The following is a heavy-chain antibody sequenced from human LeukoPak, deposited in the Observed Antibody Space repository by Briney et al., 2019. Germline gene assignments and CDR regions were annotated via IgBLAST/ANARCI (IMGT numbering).Heavy chain of an antibody. D-gene: IGHD3-10*01. J-gene: IGHJ3*02. Sequence: GGSLRLSCAASEFIFSSYSMNWVRQAPGKGLEWVSYISSSSSTIYYGDSVKGRFTISRDNAKNSLYLQMNSLRAEDTAIYYCARESGFRGDAFDIWGQGTMVTVSS. V-gene: IGHV3-48*01. CDR1: EFIFSSYS. CDR3: ARESGFRGDAFDI. CDR2: ISSSSSTI.